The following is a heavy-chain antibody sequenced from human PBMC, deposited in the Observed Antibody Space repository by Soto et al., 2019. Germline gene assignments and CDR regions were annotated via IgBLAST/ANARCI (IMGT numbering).Heavy chain of an antibody. CDR2: IYYSGST. J-gene: IGHJ4*02. V-gene: IGHV4-31*03. D-gene: IGHD2-15*01. Sequence: QVQLQESGPGLVKPSQTLSLTCTVSGGSISSGGYYWSWIRQHPGKGLEWIGYIYYSGSTYYNPSLKSRVTISVDTSKNQFSRKLSSVTAADTAVYYCARDPHGRILPQGDRDWCQGTLVTVSS. CDR1: GGSISSGGYY. CDR3: ARDPHGRILPQGDRD.